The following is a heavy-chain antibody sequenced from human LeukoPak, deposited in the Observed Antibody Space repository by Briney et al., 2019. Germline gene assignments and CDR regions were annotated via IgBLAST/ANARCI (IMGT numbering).Heavy chain of an antibody. J-gene: IGHJ5*02. V-gene: IGHV1-18*01. CDR2: ISAYNGNA. CDR1: GYTFTSYG. D-gene: IGHD2-15*01. Sequence: GASVKVSCKASGYTFTSYGISWVRQAPGQGLEWMGWISAYNGNANYAQKLQGRVTMTTDTSTSTAYMELSSLRSEDTAVYYCARDRYCSGGSCYSRWFDPWGQGTLVTVSS. CDR3: ARDRYCSGGSCYSRWFDP.